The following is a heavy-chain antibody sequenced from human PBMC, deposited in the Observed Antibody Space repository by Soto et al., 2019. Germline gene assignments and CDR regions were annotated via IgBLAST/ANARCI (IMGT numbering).Heavy chain of an antibody. J-gene: IGHJ5*02. D-gene: IGHD3-10*01. V-gene: IGHV3-48*01. CDR2: FSSGTSTI. CDR1: GFTFSSYS. CDR3: ARAGSSGWANWFDP. Sequence: EVQLVESGGGLVQPGGSLRLSCAASGFTFSSYSMNWVRQAPGKGLEWVSYFSSGTSTIYYADSVKGRFTISRDYAKNSPYLQMNSLRAEDTAVYYCARAGSSGWANWFDPWGQGTLVTVSS.